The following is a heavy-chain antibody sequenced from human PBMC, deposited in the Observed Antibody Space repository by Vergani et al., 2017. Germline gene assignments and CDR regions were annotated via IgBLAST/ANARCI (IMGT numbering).Heavy chain of an antibody. CDR3: AKAGYCSSTSCYTEWYFDL. J-gene: IGHJ2*01. D-gene: IGHD2-2*02. CDR1: GFTFNQYG. Sequence: QVQLVESGGGVVQPGRSLRLSCAASGFTFNQYGMHWVRQAPGKGLEWVAVTWYDGNNKQYADSVKGRFTISRDNSKSTMYLQMNSLRDEDTGVYYCAKAGYCSSTSCYTEWYFDLWGRGTLVTVSS. V-gene: IGHV3-33*06. CDR2: TWYDGNNK.